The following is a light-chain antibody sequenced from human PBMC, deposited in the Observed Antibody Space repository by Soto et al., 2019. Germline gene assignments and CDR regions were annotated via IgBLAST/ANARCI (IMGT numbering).Light chain of an antibody. V-gene: IGLV3-21*04. J-gene: IGLJ1*01. Sequence: SYELTQPPSVSVAPGKTARITCGGNNIGSKSVHWYQQKPGQAPVLVIYYDSDRPSGIPERFSGSNSGNTATLTISRVEAGDEADCYCQVWDSSSDHHVFGTGTKLTVL. CDR1: NIGSKS. CDR2: YDS. CDR3: QVWDSSSDHHV.